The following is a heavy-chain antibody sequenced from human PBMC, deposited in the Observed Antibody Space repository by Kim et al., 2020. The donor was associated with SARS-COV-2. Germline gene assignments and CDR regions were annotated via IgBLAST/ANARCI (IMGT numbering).Heavy chain of an antibody. CDR1: GFTFSSYA. D-gene: IGHD3-9*01. J-gene: IGHJ3*02. V-gene: IGHV3-23*01. Sequence: GGSLRLSCAASGFTFSSYAMSWVRQAPGKGLEWVSAISGSGGSTYYADSVKGRFTISRDNSKNTLYLQMNSLGAEDTAVYYCAKEDYDILTGYPDAFDIWGQGTMVTVSS. CDR3: AKEDYDILTGYPDAFDI. CDR2: ISGSGGST.